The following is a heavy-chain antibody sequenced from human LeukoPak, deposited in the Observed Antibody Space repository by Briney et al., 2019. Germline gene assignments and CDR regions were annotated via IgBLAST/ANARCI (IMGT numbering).Heavy chain of an antibody. J-gene: IGHJ4*02. V-gene: IGHV3-7*04. CDR2: IKEDGSEK. Sequence: GGFLRLSCVASGFRFSRNWMSWVRQAPGKGLEWVANIKEDGSEKDYVDSVKGRFTISRDNAKNSLYLQMNSLRAEDTAVYYCAREWDWGQGTLVTVSS. CDR3: AREWD. CDR1: GFRFSRNW.